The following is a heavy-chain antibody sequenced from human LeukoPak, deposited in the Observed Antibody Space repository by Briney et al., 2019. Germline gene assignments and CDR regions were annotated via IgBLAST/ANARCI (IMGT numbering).Heavy chain of an antibody. J-gene: IGHJ4*02. Sequence: PGGSLRLSCAASGFTFSSYAMSWVRQAPGKGLEWVSVIYSGGSTYYADSVKGRFTISRDNSKNTLYLQMNSLRAEDTAVYYCARDGGGYWGQGTLVTVSS. CDR3: ARDGGGY. CDR1: GFTFSSYA. D-gene: IGHD3-16*01. V-gene: IGHV3-66*01. CDR2: IYSGGST.